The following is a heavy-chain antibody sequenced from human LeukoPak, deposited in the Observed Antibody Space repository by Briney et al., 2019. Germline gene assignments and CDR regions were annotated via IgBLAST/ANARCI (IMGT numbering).Heavy chain of an antibody. Sequence: SETLSLTCTVSGGSISSSDSYWGWIRQPPGKGLEWIGNLYYSGSSYYNPSLKSRVSMSVDTSKNQFSLKLNSVTAADTAVYYCARHGYYSSGNYFDYWGQGTLVTVSS. J-gene: IGHJ4*02. CDR1: GGSISSSDSY. CDR3: ARHGYYSSGNYFDY. D-gene: IGHD3-22*01. V-gene: IGHV4-39*01. CDR2: LYYSGSS.